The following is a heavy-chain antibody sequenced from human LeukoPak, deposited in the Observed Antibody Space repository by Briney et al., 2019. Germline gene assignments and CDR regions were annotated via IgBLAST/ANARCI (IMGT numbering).Heavy chain of an antibody. V-gene: IGHV1-69*13. CDR2: NIPIFGTA. D-gene: IGHD3-10*01. Sequence: SVNVSRKASGGTFSSYAISWVRQAPGQGLEWMGGNIPIFGTANYAQKFQGRVTITADESTSTAYMELSSVRSEDTAVYYCAGVVHGSGSPVGGVDYWGQGTLVTVSS. CDR3: AGVVHGSGSPVGGVDY. J-gene: IGHJ4*02. CDR1: GGTFSSYA.